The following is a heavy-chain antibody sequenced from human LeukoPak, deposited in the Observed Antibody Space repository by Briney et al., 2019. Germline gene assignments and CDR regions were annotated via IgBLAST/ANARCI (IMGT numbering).Heavy chain of an antibody. CDR3: ARSVAPGWFDP. J-gene: IGHJ5*02. V-gene: IGHV4-61*02. CDR1: GGSISSGSYY. CDR2: IYTSGST. Sequence: SETLSLTCTVSGGSISSGSYYWSWIRQPAGKGLEWIGRIYTSGSTNYNPSLKSRVTISVDTSKNQFSLKLSSVTAADTAVYYCARSVAPGWFDPWGQGTLVTVAS. D-gene: IGHD6-19*01.